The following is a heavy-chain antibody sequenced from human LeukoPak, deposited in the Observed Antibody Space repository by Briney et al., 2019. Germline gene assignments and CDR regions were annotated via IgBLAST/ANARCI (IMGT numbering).Heavy chain of an antibody. Sequence: ASVKVSCKASGYTFTDYYMHWERQAPGQGFEWMGWINPNDGDTNYAQKFQGRVTMTRDTSISTAHMEVCRLRSGDTAVYYCARANFLYCSSSTCLFDYWGQGTLVTV. D-gene: IGHD2-2*01. CDR1: GYTFTDYY. J-gene: IGHJ4*02. CDR3: ARANFLYCSSSTCLFDY. CDR2: INPNDGDT. V-gene: IGHV1-2*02.